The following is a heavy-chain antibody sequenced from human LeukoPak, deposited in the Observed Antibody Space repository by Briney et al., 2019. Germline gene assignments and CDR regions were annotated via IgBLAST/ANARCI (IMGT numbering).Heavy chain of an antibody. CDR1: GFTFSSYW. Sequence: PGGSLRLSCAASGFTFSSYWMTWVRQAPGKGLEGVANIKQDGSEKYYVDSVKGPFTISRDNAKNSLYLQMNSLRAEDTAVYYCARDDCSSISCYHNWFDPWGQGTLVTVSS. CDR2: IKQDGSEK. V-gene: IGHV3-7*01. CDR3: ARDDCSSISCYHNWFDP. J-gene: IGHJ5*02. D-gene: IGHD2-2*01.